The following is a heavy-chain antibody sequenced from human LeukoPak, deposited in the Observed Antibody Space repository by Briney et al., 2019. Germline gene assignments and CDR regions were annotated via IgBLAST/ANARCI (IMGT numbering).Heavy chain of an antibody. CDR2: IYHSGST. CDR3: ARDSWYCSSTSCYTLGHDAFDI. J-gene: IGHJ3*02. D-gene: IGHD2-2*02. CDR1: GGSISSSSYY. V-gene: IGHV4-30-2*01. Sequence: SETLSLTCTASGGSISSSSYYWGWIRQPPGEGLEWIGYIYHSGSTYYNPSLKSRVTISVDRSKNQFSLKLSSVTAADTAVYYCARDSWYCSSTSCYTLGHDAFDIWGQGTMVTVSS.